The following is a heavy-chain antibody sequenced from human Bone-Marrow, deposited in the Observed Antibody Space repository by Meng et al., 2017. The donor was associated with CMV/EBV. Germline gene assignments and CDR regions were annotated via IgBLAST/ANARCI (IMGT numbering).Heavy chain of an antibody. J-gene: IGHJ4*02. CDR1: GFTFSDYY. CDR2: ISSSGSTI. CDR3: AKATEKGWGDKGY. Sequence: GGSLRLSCAASGFTFSDYYMSWIRQAPGKGLEWVSYISSSGSTIYYADSVKGRFTISRDNSKNTLYLQMNSLRAEDTAVYYCAKATEKGWGDKGYWGQGKLVTVSS. D-gene: IGHD6-19*01. V-gene: IGHV3-11*04.